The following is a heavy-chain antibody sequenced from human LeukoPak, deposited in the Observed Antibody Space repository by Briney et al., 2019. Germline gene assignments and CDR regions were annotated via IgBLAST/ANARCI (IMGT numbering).Heavy chain of an antibody. CDR3: ARPETQYSSGLDGFDI. D-gene: IGHD6-19*01. Sequence: GGSLRLSCAASGFTFSTYWMHWVRQAPGKGLVWVSRINSYGSRTTYADSVKGRFHISRDNAKNTLYLQMNSLRTEDTAVYYCARPETQYSSGLDGFDIWGQGTMVTVSS. CDR2: INSYGSRT. CDR1: GFTFSTYW. V-gene: IGHV3-74*01. J-gene: IGHJ3*02.